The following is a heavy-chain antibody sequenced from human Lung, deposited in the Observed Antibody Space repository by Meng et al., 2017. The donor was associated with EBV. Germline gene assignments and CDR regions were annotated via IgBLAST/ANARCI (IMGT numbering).Heavy chain of an antibody. V-gene: IGHV6-1*01. CDR2: TYYRYKWYN. CDR1: GDSVSSSSDA. Sequence: PLKQSGPGLVQPLQTLSLTCVISGDSVSSSSDAWTWIRQSSSRGLEWLVRTYYRYKWYNDYEVFVKSRITINPDTSKNQFSLQLNSVTPEDTAVYYCSRGATSAFDLWGRGTLVTVSS. CDR3: SRGATSAFDL. J-gene: IGHJ2*01.